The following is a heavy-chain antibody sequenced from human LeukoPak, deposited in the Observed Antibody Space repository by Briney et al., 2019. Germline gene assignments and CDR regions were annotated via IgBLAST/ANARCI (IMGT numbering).Heavy chain of an antibody. D-gene: IGHD3-16*01. CDR1: GGSLSSYY. CDR2: IFYSGST. Sequence: PSETLSLTCTVSGGSLSSYYWGWLRQPPGKGLEWIGYIFYSGSTNYNPSLKSRVTISVDTSNNQFSLRLSSVTAADTAVYYCARDGGGWAFDYWGQGTLVTVSS. J-gene: IGHJ4*02. V-gene: IGHV4-59*01. CDR3: ARDGGGWAFDY.